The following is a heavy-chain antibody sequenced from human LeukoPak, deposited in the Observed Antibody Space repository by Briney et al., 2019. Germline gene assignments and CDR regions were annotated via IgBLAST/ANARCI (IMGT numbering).Heavy chain of an antibody. Sequence: GGSLRLSCAASGFTFSEYTIHWVRQAPGKGLEWVAVMSNDGSIKKYANSVKGRFTISRDNSKSMLYLQMDSLRAEDTAVYYCVGDQVDDTGYLRWGQGTRVTVSS. CDR3: VGDQVDDTGYLR. CDR1: GFTFSEYT. V-gene: IGHV3-30-3*01. D-gene: IGHD3-9*01. J-gene: IGHJ4*02. CDR2: MSNDGSIK.